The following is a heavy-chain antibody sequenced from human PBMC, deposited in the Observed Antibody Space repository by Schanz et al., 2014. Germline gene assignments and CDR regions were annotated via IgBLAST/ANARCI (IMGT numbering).Heavy chain of an antibody. J-gene: IGHJ4*02. CDR2: ISSSSSYI. Sequence: EVQLLESGGGLVQPGGSLRLSCAASGFTFSSYSMNWVRQAPGKGLEWVSSISSSSSYIYYADSVKGRFTISRENAKNSLYLQMNTLRAEDTAVYYCARDRGYCSGGSCLTFDYWGQGTLVTVSS. D-gene: IGHD2-15*01. V-gene: IGHV3-21*01. CDR1: GFTFSSYS. CDR3: ARDRGYCSGGSCLTFDY.